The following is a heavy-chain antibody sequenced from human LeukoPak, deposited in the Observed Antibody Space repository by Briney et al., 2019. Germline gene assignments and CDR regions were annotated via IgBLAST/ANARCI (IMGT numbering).Heavy chain of an antibody. J-gene: IGHJ5*02. CDR1: GFTFSSYA. V-gene: IGHV3-21*01. D-gene: IGHD1-14*01. Sequence: GGSLRLSCAASGFTFSSYAMNWVRQAPGKGLEWVSSISGSSNYIYYADSVKGRFTISRDNAKNSLFLQMDSLTAEDTAVYYCARVQPYKWFDPWGQGTLVTVSS. CDR3: ARVQPYKWFDP. CDR2: ISGSSNYI.